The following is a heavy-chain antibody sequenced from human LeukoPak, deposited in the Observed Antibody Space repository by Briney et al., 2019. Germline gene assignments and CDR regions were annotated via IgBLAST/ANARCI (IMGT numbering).Heavy chain of an antibody. CDR3: ARCNSGSYYPGYYFDY. D-gene: IGHD1-26*01. CDR2: IYHSGST. V-gene: IGHV4-30-2*01. J-gene: IGHJ4*02. CDR1: GGSISSGGYY. Sequence: SETLSLTCTVSGGSISSGGYYWSWIRQPPGKGLEWIGYIYHSGSTYYNPSLKSRVTISVDRSKNQFSLKLSSVTAADTAVYYCARCNSGSYYPGYYFDYWGQGTLVTVSS.